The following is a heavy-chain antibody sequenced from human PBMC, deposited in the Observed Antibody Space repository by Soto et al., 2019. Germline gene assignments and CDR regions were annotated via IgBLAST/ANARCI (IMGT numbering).Heavy chain of an antibody. Sequence: EVQLVESGGALVQPGGSLSLPCAASGFTFVDYAMPWVRQAPGKGLQWVSGISWNSGSIGYADSVKGRFTIPRDNAKNSLYLQMNSLRAEDTALYYCARSSGWSDYWGQGTLVTVSS. CDR3: ARSSGWSDY. CDR1: GFTFVDYA. J-gene: IGHJ4*02. D-gene: IGHD6-19*01. V-gene: IGHV3-9*01. CDR2: ISWNSGSI.